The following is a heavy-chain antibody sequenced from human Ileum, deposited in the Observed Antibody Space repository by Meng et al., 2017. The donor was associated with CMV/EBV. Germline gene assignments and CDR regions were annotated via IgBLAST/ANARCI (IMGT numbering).Heavy chain of an antibody. Sequence: SETLSLTCAVYGGSFSGYYWSWIRQPPGKGLEWIGEINHSGSPNYTPSLKSRVTISVDTSKNQFSLKLSSVTAADTAVYYCARGLLLEWLLFHYGMDVWGQGTTVTVSS. V-gene: IGHV4-34*01. D-gene: IGHD3-3*01. CDR1: GGSFSGYY. J-gene: IGHJ6*02. CDR2: INHSGSP. CDR3: ARGLLLEWLLFHYGMDV.